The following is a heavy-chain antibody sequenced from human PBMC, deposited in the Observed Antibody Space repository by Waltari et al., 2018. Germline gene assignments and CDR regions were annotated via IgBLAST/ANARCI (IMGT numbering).Heavy chain of an antibody. CDR2: ISPIFGTA. J-gene: IGHJ6*02. Sequence: QVQLVQSGAEVKKPGSSVKVSCKASGGTFSSYAISWVRQAPGQGLEWMGGISPIFGTANYAQKFQGRVTITADESTSTAYMERSSLRSEDTAVYYWATLGGDPLHSGMDVWGQGTTVTVSS. CDR1: GGTFSSYA. CDR3: ATLGGDPLHSGMDV. D-gene: IGHD3-16*01. V-gene: IGHV1-69*13.